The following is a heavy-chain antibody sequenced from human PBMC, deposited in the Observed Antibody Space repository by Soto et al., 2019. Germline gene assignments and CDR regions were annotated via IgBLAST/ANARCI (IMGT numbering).Heavy chain of an antibody. CDR2: INAGKGNT. J-gene: IGHJ4*02. CDR1: GYTYSNYG. V-gene: IGHV1-3*01. D-gene: IGHD1-20*01. CDR3: ARDKLTGILDY. Sequence: ASVKVSCTASGYTYSNYGIHCVRQAPGQRLEWMGLINAGKGNTKYSQKFEGRVTITRDTSASTAYMELSSLRSEDTAVYYCARDKLTGILDYSGQGTLVTVAS.